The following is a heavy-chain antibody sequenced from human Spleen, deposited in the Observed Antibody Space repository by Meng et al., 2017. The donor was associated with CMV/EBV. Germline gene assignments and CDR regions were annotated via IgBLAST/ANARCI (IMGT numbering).Heavy chain of an antibody. V-gene: IGHV3-21*01. CDR2: ISSSGTYI. CDR3: ARAFGYNYYAMDV. D-gene: IGHD3-3*02. Sequence: GESLKISCAASGFTFYMFGMHWVRQAPGKGLEWVSSISSSGTYIYYIDPVKGRFTISRDNAKNSVYLQMNSLRAEDTAVYFCARAFGYNYYAMDVWGQGTTVTVSS. J-gene: IGHJ6*02. CDR1: GFTFYMFG.